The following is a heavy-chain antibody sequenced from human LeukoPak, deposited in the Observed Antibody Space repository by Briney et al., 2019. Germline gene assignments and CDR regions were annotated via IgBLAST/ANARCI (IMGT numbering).Heavy chain of an antibody. CDR3: ARAQDSSGWYSFFDY. V-gene: IGHV4-38-2*02. CDR1: GYSISSGYY. J-gene: IGHJ4*02. CDR2: IYHSGST. Sequence: SETLSLTCTVSGYSISSGYYWGWIRQPPGKGLEWIGSIYHSGSTYYNPSLKSRLTISVDTSKNQFSLKLSSVTAADTAVYYCARAQDSSGWYSFFDYWGQGTLVTVSS. D-gene: IGHD6-19*01.